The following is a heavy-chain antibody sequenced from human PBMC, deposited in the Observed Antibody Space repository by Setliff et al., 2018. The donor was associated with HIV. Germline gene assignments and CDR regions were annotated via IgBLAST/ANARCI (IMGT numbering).Heavy chain of an antibody. J-gene: IGHJ5*02. Sequence: SETLSLTCTVYGGSFSNYYTNWIRQPPGKGLEWIGELSPSGTTRPNPSLQSRVIISLDTSKNQFSLKLTSVTAADTAMYYCASRIYYYDSNNFLREEGFDPWGQGTLVTVSS. V-gene: IGHV4-34*01. CDR1: GGSFSNYY. D-gene: IGHD3-22*01. CDR3: ASRIYYYDSNNFLREEGFDP. CDR2: LSPSGTT.